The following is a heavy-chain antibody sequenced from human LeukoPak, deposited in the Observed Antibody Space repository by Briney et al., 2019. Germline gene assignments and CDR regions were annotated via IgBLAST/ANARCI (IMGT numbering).Heavy chain of an antibody. D-gene: IGHD1-26*01. CDR1: GGSISSYY. Sequence: SETLSLTCTVSGGSISSYYWSWIRQPPRKGLEWIGYIYYTGNTNYNPSLKSRVTISVDTSKNQFSLKLTSVTAADTAVYFCARGYSATYGRFDPWGQGTLVTVSS. CDR2: IYYTGNT. V-gene: IGHV4-59*01. J-gene: IGHJ5*02. CDR3: ARGYSATYGRFDP.